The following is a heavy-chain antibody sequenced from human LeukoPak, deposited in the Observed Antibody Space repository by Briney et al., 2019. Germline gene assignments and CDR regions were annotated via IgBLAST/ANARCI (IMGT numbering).Heavy chain of an antibody. CDR3: ARDRSEFDY. V-gene: IGHV4-59*01. CDR2: IHYSGST. CDR1: GGSISNYY. Sequence: SETLSLTCTVSGGSISNYYWAWIRQPPGKGLEWIGYIHYSGSTNYNPSLNSRVTISVDTSKNQFSLKLSSVTAADTAVYYCARDRSEFDYWGQGTLVTVSS. J-gene: IGHJ4*02.